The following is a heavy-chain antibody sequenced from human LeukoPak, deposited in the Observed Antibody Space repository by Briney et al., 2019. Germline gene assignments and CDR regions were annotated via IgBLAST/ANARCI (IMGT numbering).Heavy chain of an antibody. J-gene: IGHJ4*02. D-gene: IGHD5-18*01. Sequence: GGSLRLSCAASGFTFSSYAMHWVRQAPGKGLEWVAVISYDGSNKYYADSVKGRFTISRDNSKNTLYLQMNSLRAEDTAVYYCARGVNRYSYGSRRDYWGQGTLVTVSS. CDR3: ARGVNRYSYGSRRDY. V-gene: IGHV3-30-3*01. CDR1: GFTFSSYA. CDR2: ISYDGSNK.